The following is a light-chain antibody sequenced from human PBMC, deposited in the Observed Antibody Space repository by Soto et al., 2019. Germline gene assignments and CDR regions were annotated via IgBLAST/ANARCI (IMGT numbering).Light chain of an antibody. Sequence: AIRMTQSPSSFSASTGDRVTITCRTSQGISSYLAWYQQKPGKAPKLLIYAASTLQSGVPSRFSGSGSGTDFTLTLSCLQSEDVATYYCQQYYSYPRTFGPGTKVDIK. V-gene: IGKV1-8*01. CDR3: QQYYSYPRT. J-gene: IGKJ3*01. CDR1: QGISSY. CDR2: AAS.